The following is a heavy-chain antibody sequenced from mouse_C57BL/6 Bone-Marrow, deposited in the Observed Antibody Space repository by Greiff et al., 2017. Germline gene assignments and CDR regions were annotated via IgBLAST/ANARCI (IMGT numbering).Heavy chain of an antibody. Sequence: EVKLVESGPGLVKPSQSLSLTCSVTGYYITSGYYWNWIRQFPGNKLEWMGYISYDGSNNYNPSLKNRISITRDTSKNQFFLKLNSVTTEDTATYYCARDDGYWAYWGQGTLVTVSA. D-gene: IGHD2-3*01. CDR2: ISYDGSN. V-gene: IGHV3-6*01. CDR3: ARDDGYWAY. J-gene: IGHJ3*01. CDR1: GYYITSGYY.